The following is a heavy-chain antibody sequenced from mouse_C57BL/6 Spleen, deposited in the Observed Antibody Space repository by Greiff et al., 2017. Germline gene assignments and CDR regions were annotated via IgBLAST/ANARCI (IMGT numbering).Heavy chain of an antibody. CDR1: GYTFTSYW. CDR3: ARNYGRVLDY. CDR2: IDPSDSYT. J-gene: IGHJ2*01. Sequence: VQLQQPGAELVMPGASVKLSCKASGYTFTSYWMHWVKQRPGQGLEWIGEIDPSDSYTNYNQKFKGKSTLTVDKSSSTAYMQLSSLTSEDSAVYYCARNYGRVLDYWGQGTTLTVSS. V-gene: IGHV1-69*01. D-gene: IGHD1-1*01.